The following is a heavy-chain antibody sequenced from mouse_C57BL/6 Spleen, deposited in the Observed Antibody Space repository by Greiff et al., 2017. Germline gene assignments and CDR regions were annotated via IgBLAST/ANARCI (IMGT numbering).Heavy chain of an antibody. D-gene: IGHD1-1*01. J-gene: IGHJ4*01. CDR3: ARASTVDYAMDY. Sequence: VQLQQSGAELVKPGASVKMSCKASGYTFTSYWITWVKQRPGQGLEWIGDIYPGSGSTNYNEKFKSKATLTVDTSSSTAYMQLSSLTSEDSAVYYCARASTVDYAMDYWGQGTSVTVSS. CDR1: GYTFTSYW. V-gene: IGHV1-55*01. CDR2: IYPGSGST.